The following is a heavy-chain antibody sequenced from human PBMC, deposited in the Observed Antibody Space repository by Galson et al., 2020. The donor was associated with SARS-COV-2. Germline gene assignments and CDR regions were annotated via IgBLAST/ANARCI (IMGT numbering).Heavy chain of an antibody. CDR1: GFTFGDYA. CDR3: TRVPDYYYYYMDV. Sequence: SLKTSCTASGFTFGDYAMSWFRQAPGKGLEWVGFIRSKAYGGTTEYAASVKGRFTISTDDSKSIAYLQMNSLKTEDTAVYYCTRVPDYYYYYMDVWGKGTTVTVSS. CDR2: IRSKAYGGTT. J-gene: IGHJ6*03. V-gene: IGHV3-49*03.